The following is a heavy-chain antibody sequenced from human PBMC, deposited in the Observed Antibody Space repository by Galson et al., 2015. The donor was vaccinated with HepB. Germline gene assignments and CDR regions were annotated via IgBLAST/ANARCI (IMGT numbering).Heavy chain of an antibody. D-gene: IGHD3-10*01. CDR2: IYPGDSDT. CDR3: ARLPYGSGSYSWFDP. J-gene: IGHJ5*02. Sequence: QSGAEVKKPGESLQISCKGSGYSFTNYWIGWVRQMPGKGLEWMGIIYPGDSDTRYSPSFQGQVTISADKSINTAYLQWSSLKTSDTAIYYCARLPYGSGSYSWFDPWGQGTQVTVSS. V-gene: IGHV5-51*01. CDR1: GYSFTNYW.